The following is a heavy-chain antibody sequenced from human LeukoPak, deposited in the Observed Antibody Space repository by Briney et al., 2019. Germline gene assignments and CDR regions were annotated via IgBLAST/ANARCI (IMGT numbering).Heavy chain of an antibody. J-gene: IGHJ3*02. CDR1: GFTFNKYG. D-gene: IGHD5-12*01. V-gene: IGHV3-30*02. CDR3: AKDWVVATTDAFDI. CDR2: IRYDGSYK. Sequence: GGSLRLSCAASGFTFNKYGMHWVRQAPGKGLEWLTFIRYDGSYKYSADSVKGRFTISRDNSKNTLYLEMSSLRAEDTAVYYCAKDWVVATTDAFDIWGQGTMVTVSS.